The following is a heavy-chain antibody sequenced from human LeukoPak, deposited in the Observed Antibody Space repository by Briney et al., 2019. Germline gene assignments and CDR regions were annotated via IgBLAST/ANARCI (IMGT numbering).Heavy chain of an antibody. Sequence: GGSLRLSCAASGFTFSSHWMSWVRQAPGKGLEWVANIKQDGSEKYYVDSVKGRFTISRDNAKNSLYPQMNSLRAEDTAVYYCAIGDNFDYWGQGTLATVCS. V-gene: IGHV3-7*01. CDR1: GFTFSSHW. CDR2: IKQDGSEK. J-gene: IGHJ4*02. CDR3: AIGDNFDY.